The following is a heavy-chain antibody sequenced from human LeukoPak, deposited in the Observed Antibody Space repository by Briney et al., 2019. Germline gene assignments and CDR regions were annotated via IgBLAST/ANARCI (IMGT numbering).Heavy chain of an antibody. CDR1: GYTFTSYY. V-gene: IGHV1-46*01. Sequence: GASVKVSCKASGYTFTSYYMHWVRQAPGQGLEWMGIINPSGGSTSYAQKFQGRVTMTRDTSTSTVYMELSSLRSEDTAVYYCARASSDYYDSSGYYDFQHWGQGTLVTVSS. D-gene: IGHD3-22*01. J-gene: IGHJ1*01. CDR3: ARASSDYYDSSGYYDFQH. CDR2: INPSGGST.